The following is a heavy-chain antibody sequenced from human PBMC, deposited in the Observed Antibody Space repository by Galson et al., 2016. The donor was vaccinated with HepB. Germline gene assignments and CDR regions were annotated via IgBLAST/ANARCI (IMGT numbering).Heavy chain of an antibody. D-gene: IGHD3-16*02. CDR2: TYHRSQWYH. V-gene: IGHV6-1*01. Sequence: CAISGDSVLNNNLAWNWIRQSPSRGLEGLGRTYHRSQWYHDYAVSVRNRITIDPDTAKNQFSLQLKSVSPDDTAVYYCSRGWSNLDYWGQGSLVIVSS. CDR3: SRGWSNLDY. J-gene: IGHJ4*02. CDR1: GDSVLNNNLA.